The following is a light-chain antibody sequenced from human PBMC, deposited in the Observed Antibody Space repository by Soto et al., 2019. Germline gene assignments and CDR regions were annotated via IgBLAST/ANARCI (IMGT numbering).Light chain of an antibody. V-gene: IGKV1-5*03. Sequence: DIQMTQSPSTLSASVGDRVTITCRASQSISNWLAWYQQKPGKAPKLLIYKASSLQGGVPLRFSGSGSGAEFTLTISSLQPDDFATYYCQQYNNYSWTFVQGTKV. CDR2: KAS. J-gene: IGKJ1*01. CDR3: QQYNNYSWT. CDR1: QSISNW.